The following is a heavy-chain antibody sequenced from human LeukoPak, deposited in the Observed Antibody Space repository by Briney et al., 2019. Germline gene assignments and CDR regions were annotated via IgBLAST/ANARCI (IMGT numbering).Heavy chain of an antibody. D-gene: IGHD2-2*01. V-gene: IGHV5-51*01. CDR1: GYSFTTHW. CDR3: ARRPYCTTTSCYDFDY. Sequence: GESLKISCKGSGYSFTTHWIGWVRQMPGKGLEWMGIIYPADSDTRYSPSFQGQVTISADKSFNTAYLQWSSLKASDTAMYYCARRPYCTTTSCYDFDYWGQGTLVTVSS. CDR2: IYPADSDT. J-gene: IGHJ4*02.